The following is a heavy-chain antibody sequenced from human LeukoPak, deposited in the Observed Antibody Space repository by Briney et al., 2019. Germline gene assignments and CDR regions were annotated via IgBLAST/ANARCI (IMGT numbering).Heavy chain of an antibody. V-gene: IGHV4-31*03. Sequence: PSETLSLTCTVSGGSISSGGYYWSWIRQHPGKGLEWIGYIYYSGSTYYNPSLKSRVTISVDTSKNQFSLKLSSVTAADTAVYYCARDLTGDQFFDPWGQGTLVTVSS. CDR3: ARDLTGDQFFDP. D-gene: IGHD7-27*01. CDR1: GGSISSGGYY. J-gene: IGHJ5*02. CDR2: IYYSGST.